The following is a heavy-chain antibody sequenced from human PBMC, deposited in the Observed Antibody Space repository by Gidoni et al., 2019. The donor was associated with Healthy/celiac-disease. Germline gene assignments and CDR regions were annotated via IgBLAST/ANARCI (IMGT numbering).Heavy chain of an antibody. CDR1: GYTFTSYY. D-gene: IGHD2-15*01. Sequence: QVQLVQSGAEAKKPGASVKVSCKASGYTFTSYYMHWVRQAPGQGLEWMGIINPSGGSTSYAQKFQGRVTMTRDTSTSTVYMELSSLRSEDTAVYYCARGLVVVVASTRLDPWGQGTLVTVSS. CDR3: ARGLVVVVASTRLDP. V-gene: IGHV1-46*01. CDR2: INPSGGST. J-gene: IGHJ5*02.